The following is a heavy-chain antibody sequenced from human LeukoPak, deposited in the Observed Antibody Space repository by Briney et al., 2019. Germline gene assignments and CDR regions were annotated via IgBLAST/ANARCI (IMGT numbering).Heavy chain of an antibody. CDR3: ARYGGSGSYYSFDY. CDR2: IYPGDSET. J-gene: IGHJ4*02. Sequence: GESLKISCKGSGYSFSNYWIGWVRQMPGKGLEWMAIIYPGDSETRYSPSFQGQVTISADKSSSTAYLQWSSLEASDTAVYYCARYGGSGSYYSFDYWGQGTLVTVSS. D-gene: IGHD3-10*01. CDR1: GYSFSNYW. V-gene: IGHV5-51*01.